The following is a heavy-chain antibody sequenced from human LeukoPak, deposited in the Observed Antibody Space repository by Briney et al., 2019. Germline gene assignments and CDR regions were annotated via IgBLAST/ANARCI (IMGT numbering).Heavy chain of an antibody. V-gene: IGHV4-61*02. CDR1: GGSISSGSYY. J-gene: IGHJ3*02. Sequence: SETLSLTCTVSGGSISSGSYYWSWIRQPAGKGLEWIGRIYTSGSTNYNPSLKSRVTISVDTSKNQFSLKLSSVTAADTAVYYCARVRRITMIRGDAFDIWGQGTMVTVSS. CDR3: ARVRRITMIRGDAFDI. CDR2: IYTSGST. D-gene: IGHD3-22*01.